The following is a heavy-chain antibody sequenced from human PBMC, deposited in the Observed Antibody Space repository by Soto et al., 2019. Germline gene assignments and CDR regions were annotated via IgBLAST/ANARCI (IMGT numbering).Heavy chain of an antibody. CDR3: ASRRHSDYGY. CDR2: IESDGRNT. Sequence: EVHLVESGGGLVQPGGSLRLSCVASDFSCSTSWMHWVRQAPGKGLVWVSRIESDGRNTHYADSVRGRFIISRDNAKNTVYLQMNSLRAEDTAVYFCASRRHSDYGYWGQGILVAVSS. CDR1: DFSCSTSW. D-gene: IGHD3-22*01. V-gene: IGHV3-74*01. J-gene: IGHJ4*02.